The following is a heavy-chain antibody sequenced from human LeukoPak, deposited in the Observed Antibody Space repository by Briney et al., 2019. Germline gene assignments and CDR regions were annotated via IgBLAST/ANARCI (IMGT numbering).Heavy chain of an antibody. CDR3: ARDEAYGSGSYSPSATFDY. Sequence: GSLLLSCAAAGFPFSSYGMHGGRPAPGKGGEGVAVIWYDGSNKYYADSVKGRFTISRDNSKNTLYLQMNSLRAEDTAVYYCARDEAYGSGSYSPSATFDYWGQGTLVTVSS. J-gene: IGHJ4*02. CDR2: IWYDGSNK. CDR1: GFPFSSYG. D-gene: IGHD3-10*01. V-gene: IGHV3-33*01.